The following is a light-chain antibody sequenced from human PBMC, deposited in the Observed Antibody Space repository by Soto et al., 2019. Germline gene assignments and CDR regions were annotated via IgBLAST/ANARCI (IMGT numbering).Light chain of an antibody. V-gene: IGLV1-40*01. CDR1: SSNIGAGYD. CDR3: QSYDSSLSAVV. CDR2: QNN. Sequence: QTVVTQPPSVSGAPGQRVSISCTGSSSNIGAGYDVHWYEHLPGTAPKLLNYQNNNRPSGVPDRFSGSKSGTSASLAITGLQAEDEADYYCQSYDSSLSAVVFGGGTKLTVL. J-gene: IGLJ2*01.